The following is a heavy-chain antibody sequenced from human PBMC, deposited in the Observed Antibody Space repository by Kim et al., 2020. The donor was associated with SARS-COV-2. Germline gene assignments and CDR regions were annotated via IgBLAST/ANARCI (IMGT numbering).Heavy chain of an antibody. V-gene: IGHV1-3*01. CDR2: INAGNGNT. D-gene: IGHD6-13*01. CDR3: ARQEQQLERVPYYYYYGMDV. J-gene: IGHJ6*02. Sequence: ASVKVSCKASGYTFTSYAMHWVRQAPGQRLEWMGWINAGNGNTKYSQKFQGRVTITRDTSASTAYMELSSLRSEDTAVYYCARQEQQLERVPYYYYYGMDVWGQGTTVTVSS. CDR1: GYTFTSYA.